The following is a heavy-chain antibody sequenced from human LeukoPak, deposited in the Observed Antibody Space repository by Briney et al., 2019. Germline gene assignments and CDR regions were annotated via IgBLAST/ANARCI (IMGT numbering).Heavy chain of an antibody. D-gene: IGHD2-2*01. V-gene: IGHV1-18*01. Sequence: ASVKVSCKTSGYMFTSSTITWLRQAPGQGLEWMGWISAYSGNANCAQRLQGRVTMTTDTSTRTVYMDLRSLRSDDTAVYYCARVVECGTTSCYYNWFDPWGQGTLVTVSS. CDR2: ISAYSGNA. J-gene: IGHJ5*02. CDR3: ARVVECGTTSCYYNWFDP. CDR1: GYMFTSST.